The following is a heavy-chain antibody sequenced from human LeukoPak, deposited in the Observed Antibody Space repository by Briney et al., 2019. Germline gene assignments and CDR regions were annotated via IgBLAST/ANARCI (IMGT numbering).Heavy chain of an antibody. CDR2: MNPNSGNT. J-gene: IGHJ6*02. CDR3: ARGPTLVRGVIMPDSVGGMDV. Sequence: APVKVSCKASGFTFTSYDINWVRQAPGQGLEWMGWMNPNSGNTRYAQKVQGRITMTRDTSISTAYMELSSLRSEDTAVYYCARGPTLVRGVIMPDSVGGMDVWGQGTTVTVSS. D-gene: IGHD3-10*01. CDR1: GFTFTSYD. V-gene: IGHV1-8*01.